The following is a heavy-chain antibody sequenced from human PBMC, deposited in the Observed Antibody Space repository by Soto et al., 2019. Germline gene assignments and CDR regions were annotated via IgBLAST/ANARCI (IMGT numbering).Heavy chain of an antibody. CDR2: VYYGGNT. V-gene: IGHV4-39*01. D-gene: IGHD3-22*01. Sequence: SETLSLTCTVSGDSISGSNLRYYWGWIRQTPAQGLEWIGSVYYGGNTYYSPSLESRVTISVDTSKNQLSLRLSSVTAADTALFYCVRQGYYYDRSGPYYFDSWGQG. CDR1: GDSISGSNLRYY. J-gene: IGHJ4*02. CDR3: VRQGYYYDRSGPYYFDS.